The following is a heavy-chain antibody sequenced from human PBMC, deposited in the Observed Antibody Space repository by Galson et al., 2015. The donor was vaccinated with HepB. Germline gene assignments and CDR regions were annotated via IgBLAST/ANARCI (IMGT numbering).Heavy chain of an antibody. V-gene: IGHV3-74*01. CDR2: INSDGSST. CDR1: GFTLSSYW. J-gene: IGHJ4*02. CDR3: AREGSSWYETFDY. D-gene: IGHD6-13*01. Sequence: SLRLSCAASGFTLSSYWMHWVRQAPGKGLVWVSRINSDGSSTSYADSVKGRFTISRDNAKNTLYLQMNSLRAEDTAVYYCAREGSSWYETFDYWGQGTLVTVSS.